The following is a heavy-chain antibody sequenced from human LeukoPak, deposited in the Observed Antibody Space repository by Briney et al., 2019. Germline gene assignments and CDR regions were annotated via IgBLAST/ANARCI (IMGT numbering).Heavy chain of an antibody. CDR2: ISSSGSTI. CDR1: GFTFSSYE. D-gene: IGHD3-22*01. V-gene: IGHV3-48*03. Sequence: GGSLRLSCAASGFTFSSYEMNWVRQAPGKGLEWVSYISSSGSTIYYADSVKDRFTISRDNAKSSLYLQMNSLRAEDTAVYYCARLDDVTGYYPFDYWGQGTLVTVSS. J-gene: IGHJ4*02. CDR3: ARLDDVTGYYPFDY.